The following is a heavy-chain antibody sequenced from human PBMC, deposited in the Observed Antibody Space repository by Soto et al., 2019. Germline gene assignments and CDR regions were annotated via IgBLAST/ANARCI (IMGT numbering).Heavy chain of an antibody. CDR3: ARVGGGSSSPSRRLYYYYYMDV. Sequence: SQTLSLTCAVYGGSFSGYYWSWIRQPPGKGLEWIGEINHSGSTNYNPSLKSRVTISVDTSKNQFSLKLSSVTAADTAVYYCARVGGGSSSPSRRLYYYYYMDVWGKGTTVTVSS. CDR1: GGSFSGYY. D-gene: IGHD6-6*01. V-gene: IGHV4-34*01. J-gene: IGHJ6*03. CDR2: INHSGST.